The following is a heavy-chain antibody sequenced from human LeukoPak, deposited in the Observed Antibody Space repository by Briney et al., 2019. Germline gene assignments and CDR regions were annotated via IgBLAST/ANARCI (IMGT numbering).Heavy chain of an antibody. J-gene: IGHJ4*02. Sequence: GASVKVSCKASGYVFSSYGFTWVRQAPGQGLEWMGWISVYNGKTKYSQKFQGRVTMTTDTPTTTAYMELRSLRSDGTAVYYCARGRGIAMRVTVDDKQLDKYCDYWGQGTLVTVSS. V-gene: IGHV1-18*01. D-gene: IGHD2-21*01. CDR1: GYVFSSYG. CDR2: ISVYNGKT. CDR3: ARGRGIAMRVTVDDKQLDKYCDY.